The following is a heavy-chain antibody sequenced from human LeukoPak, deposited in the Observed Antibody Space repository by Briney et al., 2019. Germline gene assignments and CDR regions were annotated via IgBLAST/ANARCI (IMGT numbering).Heavy chain of an antibody. CDR1: GFTFSSYW. J-gene: IGHJ5*02. CDR2: INTDGSST. CDR3: AKSGSAGYQLLSNNWFDP. D-gene: IGHD2-2*01. Sequence: GGSLRLSCAASGFTFSSYWMHWVRQAPGKGLVWVSGINTDGSSTSYADSVKGRFTISRDNSKNTLYLQMNSLRAEDTAVYYCAKSGSAGYQLLSNNWFDPWGQGTLVTVSS. V-gene: IGHV3-74*01.